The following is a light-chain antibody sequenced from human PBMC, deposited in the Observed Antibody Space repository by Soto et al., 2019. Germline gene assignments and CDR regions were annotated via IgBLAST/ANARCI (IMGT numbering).Light chain of an antibody. V-gene: IGKV3-20*01. Sequence: VVLTQSPCTLSLSQGERATLSCRASQSVSSSYLAWYQQKPGQAPRLLIYGTSSRATGIPGRFSGSGSGTDFTLTISRLEPEDFAVYYCQQYGSSSWTFGQGTKV. CDR2: GTS. CDR3: QQYGSSSWT. J-gene: IGKJ1*01. CDR1: QSVSSSY.